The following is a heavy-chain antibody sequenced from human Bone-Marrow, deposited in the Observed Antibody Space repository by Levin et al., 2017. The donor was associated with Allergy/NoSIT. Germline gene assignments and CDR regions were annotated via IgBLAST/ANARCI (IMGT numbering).Heavy chain of an antibody. J-gene: IGHJ6*03. CDR3: ATRYCSSTSCHAAKYYYYYMDV. Sequence: KISCKASGGTFSSYAISWVRQAPGQGLEWMGGIIPIFGTANYAQKFQGRVTITADESTSTAYMELSSLRSEDTAVYYCATRYCSSTSCHAAKYYYYYMDVWGKGTTVTVSS. CDR2: IIPIFGTA. D-gene: IGHD2-2*01. V-gene: IGHV1-69*01. CDR1: GGTFSSYA.